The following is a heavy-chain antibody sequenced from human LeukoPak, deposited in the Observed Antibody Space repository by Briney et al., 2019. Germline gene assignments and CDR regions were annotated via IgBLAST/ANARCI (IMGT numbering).Heavy chain of an antibody. CDR1: GFTFSSYA. CDR2: ISYDGSNK. D-gene: IGHD1-14*01. Sequence: GGSLRLSCAASGFTFSSYAMHWVRQAPGKGLEWVAVISYDGSNKYYADSVKGRFTISRDNSKNTLYLQMNSLRAEDTAVYYCASGSGGAGERWGQGTLVTVSS. V-gene: IGHV3-30-3*01. CDR3: ASGSGGAGER. J-gene: IGHJ4*02.